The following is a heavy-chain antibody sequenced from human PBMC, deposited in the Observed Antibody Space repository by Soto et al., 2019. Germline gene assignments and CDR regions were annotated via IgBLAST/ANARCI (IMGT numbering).Heavy chain of an antibody. V-gene: IGHV1-2*02. CDR2: INPHTGDT. D-gene: IGHD6-25*01. CDR1: GYTLTDYY. CDR3: AREGGAAPGARREWYLDL. J-gene: IGHJ2*01. Sequence: QVHLVQSGAEVKKPGASVTVSCKTSGYTLTDYYMHWVRQAPGQGLEWMAWINPHTGDTGIAEMFQCGVTMTRETSTNTAHMGLTSLTSDDTAIYYCAREGGAAPGARREWYLDLWGRGSLVTVSS.